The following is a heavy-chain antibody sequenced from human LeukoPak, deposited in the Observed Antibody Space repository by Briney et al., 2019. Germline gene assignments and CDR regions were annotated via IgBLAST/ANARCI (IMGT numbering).Heavy chain of an antibody. CDR3: ARCSGSYLIDY. D-gene: IGHD1-26*01. J-gene: IGHJ4*02. CDR2: ISSSGSTI. Sequence: GGSLRLSCAASGFTFSSYEMNWVRQAPGKGLEWVSYISSSGSTIYYADSVKGRFTISRDNAKNSLYLQMNSLRAEDTAVYYCARCSGSYLIDYWGQGTLVTVSP. CDR1: GFTFSSYE. V-gene: IGHV3-48*03.